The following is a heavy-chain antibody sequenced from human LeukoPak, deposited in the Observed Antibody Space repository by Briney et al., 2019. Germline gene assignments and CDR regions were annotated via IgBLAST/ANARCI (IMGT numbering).Heavy chain of an antibody. V-gene: IGHV4-30-2*01. CDR2: IYHSGST. D-gene: IGHD2-15*01. CDR3: ARGLGYCSGGSCPEFDY. Sequence: SGTLSLTCAVSGGSISSGGYSWSWIRQPPGKGLEWIGYIYHSGSTYYNPSHKSRVTISVDRSKNQFSLKLSSVTAADTAVYYCARGLGYCSGGSCPEFDYWGQGTLVTVSS. CDR1: GGSISSGGYS. J-gene: IGHJ4*02.